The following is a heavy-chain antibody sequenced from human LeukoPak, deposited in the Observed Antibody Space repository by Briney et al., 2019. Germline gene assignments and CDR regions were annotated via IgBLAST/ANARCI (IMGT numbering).Heavy chain of an antibody. V-gene: IGHV3-23*01. J-gene: IGHJ4*02. CDR2: ISGSGGST. CDR1: GFTFDDYA. D-gene: IGHD3-22*01. CDR3: ARGRDYYDSSGYSPHDY. Sequence: GRSLRLSCAASGFTFDDYAMHWVRHAPGKGLEWVSGISGSGGSTYYADSVKGRFTISRDNSKNALYLQMNSLRAEDTAVYDCARGRDYYDSSGYSPHDYWGQGTLVTVSS.